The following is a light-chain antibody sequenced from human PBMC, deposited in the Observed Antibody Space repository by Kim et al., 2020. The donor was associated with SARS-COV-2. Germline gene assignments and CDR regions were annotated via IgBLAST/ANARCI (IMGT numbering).Light chain of an antibody. CDR3: CSYVDTYVV. CDR1: SSDVGSYNL. V-gene: IGLV2-23*02. Sequence: QSALTQPASVSGSPGQSITISCTGISSDVGSYNLVSWYQQHPGKAPHLIIYEVTKRPAGVSNRFSGSKSGNTASLTISGLQAEDEADYYCCSYVDTYVVFGGGTQLTVL. J-gene: IGLJ2*01. CDR2: EVT.